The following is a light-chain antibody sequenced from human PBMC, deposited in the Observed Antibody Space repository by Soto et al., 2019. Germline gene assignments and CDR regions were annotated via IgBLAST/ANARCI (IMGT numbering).Light chain of an antibody. Sequence: DIQMTQSPSTLSASVGDRVTITCRASQSSSSWVAWYQQKPGKGPKLLIYKASHLESGVPSRFSGSGSGTEFTLTISSLQPDDFATYYCQHYNSYSEAFGQGTKVDIK. CDR1: QSSSSW. J-gene: IGKJ1*01. CDR2: KAS. V-gene: IGKV1-5*03. CDR3: QHYNSYSEA.